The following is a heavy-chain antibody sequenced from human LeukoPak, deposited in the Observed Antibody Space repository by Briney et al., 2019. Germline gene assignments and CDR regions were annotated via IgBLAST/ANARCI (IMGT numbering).Heavy chain of an antibody. Sequence: GGSLRLSCAASGNYWMRWVRQVPGKGLVWVSHINSDGSWTSYADSVKGRFTISKDNAKNTVYLQMNSLRAEDTAVYYCVSFYETYWGRGTLVTVSS. CDR3: VSFYETY. V-gene: IGHV3-74*01. CDR2: INSDGSWT. D-gene: IGHD2/OR15-2a*01. J-gene: IGHJ4*02. CDR1: GNYW.